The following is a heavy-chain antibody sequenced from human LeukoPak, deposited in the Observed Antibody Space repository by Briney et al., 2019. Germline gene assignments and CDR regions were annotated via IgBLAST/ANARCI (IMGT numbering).Heavy chain of an antibody. CDR1: GGSISSYY. D-gene: IGHD3-22*01. CDR3: ARASYYYDSSGYYLFDY. J-gene: IGHJ4*02. V-gene: IGHV4-59*01. Sequence: PSETLSLTCTVSGGSISSYYWSWIRQPPGKGLEWIGYIYYSGSTNYNPSPKSRVTISVDTSKNQFSLKLSSVTAADTAVYYCARASYYYDSSGYYLFDYWGQGTLVTVSS. CDR2: IYYSGST.